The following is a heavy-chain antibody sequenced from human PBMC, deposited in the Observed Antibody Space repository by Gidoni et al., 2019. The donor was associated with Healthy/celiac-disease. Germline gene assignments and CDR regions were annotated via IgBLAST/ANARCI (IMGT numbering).Heavy chain of an antibody. CDR2: ISAYNGNT. CDR1: GYTFTSYG. D-gene: IGHD3-22*01. Sequence: QVQLVQSGAEVKKPGASVKVSCKASGYTFTSYGISWVRQAPGQGLEWMGWISAYNGNTNYAQKLQGRVTMTTDTSTSTAYMELRSLRSDDTAVYYCAREGLITMIVVVNYYYYGMDVWGQGTTVTVSS. J-gene: IGHJ6*02. V-gene: IGHV1-18*01. CDR3: AREGLITMIVVVNYYYYGMDV.